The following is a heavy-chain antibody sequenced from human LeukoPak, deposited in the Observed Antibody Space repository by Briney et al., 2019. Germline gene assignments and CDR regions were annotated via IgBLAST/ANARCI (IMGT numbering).Heavy chain of an antibody. CDR1: GFTFSSYA. CDR3: AKSPRSNISGYYYMDV. V-gene: IGHV3-23*01. CDR2: ISSTGGDT. Sequence: GGSLRLSCAASGFTFSSYAMTWVRQAPGKGLEWLSHISSTGGDTYYADSVKGRFSISRDNSKNTLYLQMNTLGAEDTAVYYCAKSPRSNISGYYYMDVWGKGTTVTVPS. D-gene: IGHD4-11*01. J-gene: IGHJ6*03.